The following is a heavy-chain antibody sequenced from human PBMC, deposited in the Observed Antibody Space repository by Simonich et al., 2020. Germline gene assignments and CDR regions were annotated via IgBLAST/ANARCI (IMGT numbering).Heavy chain of an antibody. CDR3: ARHAGFAFDI. V-gene: IGHV4-39*01. D-gene: IGHD6-13*01. CDR1: GGSISSSSYY. CDR2: IYYRGST. Sequence: QLQLQESGPGLVKPSETLSLTCTVSGGSISSSSYYWGWIRQPPGKGLGWIGSIYYRGSTYYNPSLKSRVTISVDTSKNQFSLKLSSVTAADTAVYYCARHAGFAFDIWGQGTMVTVSS. J-gene: IGHJ3*02.